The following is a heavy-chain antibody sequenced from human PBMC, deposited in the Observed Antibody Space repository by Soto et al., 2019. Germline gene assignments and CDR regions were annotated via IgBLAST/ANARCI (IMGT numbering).Heavy chain of an antibody. Sequence: GGSLRLSCVVSGLSLNNYAIAWVRHAPGKGLEFVSTIDVLDGAWYSDSVRGRLAISRYVSRNTVYLQMSSLRVEDTAIYFCSDWRAGGPVNLDHWGPGTRVTVSP. CDR3: SDWRAGGPVNLDH. CDR2: IDVLDGA. J-gene: IGHJ4*02. V-gene: IGHV3-23*01. CDR1: GLSLNNYA. D-gene: IGHD2-15*01.